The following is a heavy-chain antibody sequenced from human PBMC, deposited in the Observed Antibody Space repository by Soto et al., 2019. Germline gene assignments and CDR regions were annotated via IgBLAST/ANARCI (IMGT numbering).Heavy chain of an antibody. CDR3: AREGTIFGVGAHYGMDV. CDR2: INAGNGNT. D-gene: IGHD3-3*01. V-gene: IGHV1-3*01. Sequence: QVQLVQSGAEVKKPGASVKVSCKASGYTFTSYAMHWVRQAPGQRLEWMGWINAGNGNTKYSQKFQGSVTITRDTSASTAYMELSSLRSEDTAVYYCAREGTIFGVGAHYGMDVWGQGTTFTVAS. J-gene: IGHJ6*02. CDR1: GYTFTSYA.